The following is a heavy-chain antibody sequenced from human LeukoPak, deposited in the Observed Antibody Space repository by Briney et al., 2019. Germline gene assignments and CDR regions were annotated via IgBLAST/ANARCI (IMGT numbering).Heavy chain of an antibody. V-gene: IGHV3-48*03. CDR2: ISSSGSTK. D-gene: IGHD2-15*01. CDR1: GFTFSSYE. CDR3: ARDRLGYCSGGSCSVFDY. J-gene: IGHJ4*02. Sequence: GGSLRLSCAASGFTFSSYEMNWVRQAPGKGLEWVSYISSSGSTKYYADSVKGRFTISRDNAKNSLYLQMNSLRAEDTALYYCARDRLGYCSGGSCSVFDYWGQGTLVTVSS.